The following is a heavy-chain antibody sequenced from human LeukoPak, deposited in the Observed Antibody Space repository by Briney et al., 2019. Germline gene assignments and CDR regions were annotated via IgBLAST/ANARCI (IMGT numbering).Heavy chain of an antibody. CDR1: GGTFSSYA. CDR2: NIPIFGIA. CDR3: ARDGLFRGYDSSGYYSSY. V-gene: IGHV1-69*04. Sequence: SVKVSCKASGGTFSSYAISWVRQAPGQGLEWMGRNIPIFGIANYAQKFQGRVTITADKSTSTAYMELSSLRSEDTAVYYCARDGLFRGYDSSGYYSSYWGQGTLVTVSS. J-gene: IGHJ4*02. D-gene: IGHD3-22*01.